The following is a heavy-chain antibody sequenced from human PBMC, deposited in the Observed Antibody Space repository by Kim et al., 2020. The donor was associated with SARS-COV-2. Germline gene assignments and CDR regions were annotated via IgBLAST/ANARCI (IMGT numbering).Heavy chain of an antibody. CDR3: ARLDLMYSYGSGGFDN. D-gene: IGHD3-10*01. CDR1: GYTFNKFV. Sequence: ASAKVSCKASGYTFNKFVMNWVRQAPGQSLEWMGWINAGNGNTKYSQKFQGRVTISRDTSASTAYMELTSLRSEDTAVYYCARLDLMYSYGSGGFDNWGQGTLVTVSS. CDR2: INAGNGNT. V-gene: IGHV1-3*01. J-gene: IGHJ4*02.